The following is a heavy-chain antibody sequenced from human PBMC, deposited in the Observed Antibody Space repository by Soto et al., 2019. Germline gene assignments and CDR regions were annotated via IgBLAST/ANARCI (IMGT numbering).Heavy chain of an antibody. J-gene: IGHJ4*02. CDR3: ARQDIVTAPGRGVYFDS. V-gene: IGHV5-51*01. D-gene: IGHD2-15*01. Sequence: PGESLKISCKSSGYPFTAYWIGWVRQMPGKGLEWMGLIYPDDSNTKYSPSFQGQVTFSVDKSISTAYLQWSSLKASDTAIYFCARQDIVTAPGRGVYFDSWGQGTPVTVSS. CDR2: IYPDDSNT. CDR1: GYPFTAYW.